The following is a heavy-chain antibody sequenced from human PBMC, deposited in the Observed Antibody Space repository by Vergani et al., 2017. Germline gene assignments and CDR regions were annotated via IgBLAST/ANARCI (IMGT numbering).Heavy chain of an antibody. Sequence: QVQLQQWGAGLLKPSETLSLTCAVYGGSFSGYYWSWIRQPPGKGLEWIGEINQSGSTNYNPSLKSLVTISVDTSKNQFSLKRSAVTAADTAVYYWARDKYSRKHGVAAVEIWGQGTMVSVAS. CDR2: INQSGST. J-gene: IGHJ3*02. CDR1: GGSFSGYY. CDR3: ARDKYSRKHGVAAVEI. V-gene: IGHV4-34*01. D-gene: IGHD2-15*01.